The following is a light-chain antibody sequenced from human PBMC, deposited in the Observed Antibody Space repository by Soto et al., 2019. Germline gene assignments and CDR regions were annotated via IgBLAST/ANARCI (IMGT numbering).Light chain of an antibody. V-gene: IGLV1-51*01. Sequence: QSVLTQPPSVSAAPRQTVSISCSGNISNVGNNYVSWYQHVPGAAPKLLIYDNNKRPSGIPDRFSGSKSGNTASLTISGLQAEDEADYYCDSYTSSRAYVFGIGTKVTVL. J-gene: IGLJ1*01. CDR2: DNN. CDR1: ISNVGNNY. CDR3: DSYTSSRAYV.